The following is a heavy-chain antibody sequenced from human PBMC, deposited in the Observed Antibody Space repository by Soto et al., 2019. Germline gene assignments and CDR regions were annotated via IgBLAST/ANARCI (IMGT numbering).Heavy chain of an antibody. V-gene: IGHV3-74*01. CDR1: G. J-gene: IGHJ4*02. Sequence: GGRRISKAPGKGLVWVSRINSDGSSTSYADSVKGRFTISRDSAKNSLYLQMNSLRAEDTAVYYCAKGQQVTPRYCFGNWGQGTLV. D-gene: IGHD2-21*02. CDR2: INSDGSST. CDR3: AKGQQVTPRYCFGN.